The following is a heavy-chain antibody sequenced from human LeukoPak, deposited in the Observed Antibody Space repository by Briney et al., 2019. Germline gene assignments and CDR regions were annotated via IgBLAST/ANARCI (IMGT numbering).Heavy chain of an antibody. Sequence: GGSLRLSCAASGFTFSSHAMHWVRQAPGKGLEWVAVISYDGSRKNYADSVRGRFTISRDNSKNSLSLQMNSLRAEDTAVYYCARDSIAVNAFDIWGQGTMVTVSS. D-gene: IGHD6-19*01. J-gene: IGHJ3*02. CDR1: GFTFSSHA. CDR2: ISYDGSRK. CDR3: ARDSIAVNAFDI. V-gene: IGHV3-30-3*01.